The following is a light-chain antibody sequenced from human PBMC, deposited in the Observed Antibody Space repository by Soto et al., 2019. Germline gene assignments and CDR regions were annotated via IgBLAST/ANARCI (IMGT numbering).Light chain of an antibody. CDR3: SSYANTNTYV. J-gene: IGLJ1*01. CDR2: EVT. Sequence: QSALTQPASVSGSPGQSITISCTGTSSDVGGYNYVSWFQQHPDNAPKLVIYEVTHRPSGFSDRFSGSKSGNTAFLTISGLQTEDEAYYYCSSYANTNTYVFGTGTKVTVL. V-gene: IGLV2-14*01. CDR1: SSDVGGYNY.